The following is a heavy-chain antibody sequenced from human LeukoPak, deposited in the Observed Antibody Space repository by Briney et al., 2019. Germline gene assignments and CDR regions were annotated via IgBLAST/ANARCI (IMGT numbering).Heavy chain of an antibody. Sequence: PGGSLRLSCAASGFTFSTYSMNWVRQAQGKGLEWVSSISSSSSYIYYADSVKGRFTISRDNAKNSLYLQINSLRAEDTAVYYCARLVSWSWHFDYWGQGTLVTVSS. CDR1: GFTFSTYS. V-gene: IGHV3-21*01. J-gene: IGHJ4*02. CDR3: ARLVSWSWHFDY. CDR2: ISSSSSYI. D-gene: IGHD6-13*01.